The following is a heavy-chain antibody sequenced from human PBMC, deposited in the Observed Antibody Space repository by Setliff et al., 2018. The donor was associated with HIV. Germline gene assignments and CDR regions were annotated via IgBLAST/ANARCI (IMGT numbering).Heavy chain of an antibody. J-gene: IGHJ4*02. CDR2: IYYSGST. D-gene: IGHD6-13*01. Sequence: SETLSLTCTVSGGSISSSSYYWGWIRQPPGKGLEWIGSIYYSGSTHYNPSLKSRVTISVDTSKNQFSLKLSSVTAADTAVYYCARVSSSWYQLGYYFDYWGQGTLVTSPQ. CDR3: ARVSSSWYQLGYYFDY. CDR1: GGSISSSSYY. V-gene: IGHV4-39*07.